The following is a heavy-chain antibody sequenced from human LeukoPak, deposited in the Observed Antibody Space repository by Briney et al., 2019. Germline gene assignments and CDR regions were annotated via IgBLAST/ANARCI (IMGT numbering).Heavy chain of an antibody. V-gene: IGHV3-7*01. CDR1: GFTFSHYW. CDR3: ARYTYKHDC. Sequence: GGSLRLSCAASGFTFSHYWMTWVRRAPGKGLEWVANVKEDGSQKTYVDSVKGRFTISRDNAKNSLFLQMNNVRADDTAVYYCARYTYKHDCWGQGTLVTVSS. CDR2: VKEDGSQK. D-gene: IGHD5-24*01. J-gene: IGHJ4*02.